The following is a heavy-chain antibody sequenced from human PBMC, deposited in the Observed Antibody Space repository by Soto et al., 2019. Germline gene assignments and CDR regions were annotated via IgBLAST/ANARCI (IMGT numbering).Heavy chain of an antibody. CDR2: ISYDGSNK. J-gene: IGHJ4*02. V-gene: IGHV3-30*18. CDR1: GFTFSSYG. Sequence: GGSLRLSCAASGFTFSSYGMHWVRQAPGRGLEWVAVISYDGSNKYYAGSVKGRFTISRDNSKNTLYLQMNSLRAEDTAVYYCAKDRTPIYYYDSSGYSYFDYWGQGTLVTVSS. CDR3: AKDRTPIYYYDSSGYSYFDY. D-gene: IGHD3-22*01.